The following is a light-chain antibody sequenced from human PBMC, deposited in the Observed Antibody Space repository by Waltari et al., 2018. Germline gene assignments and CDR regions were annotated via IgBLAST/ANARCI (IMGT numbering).Light chain of an antibody. J-gene: IGKJ1*01. CDR2: GAS. CDR1: QSVSSSY. V-gene: IGKV3-20*01. CDR3: QQYGSSSS. Sequence: EIVWTQSPGTLSWSPGERATLSCRASQSVSSSYLAWYQQKPGQAPRLLIYGASSRATGIPDRFSGSGSGTDFTLTISRLEPEDFAVYYCQQYGSSSSFGQGTKVEIK.